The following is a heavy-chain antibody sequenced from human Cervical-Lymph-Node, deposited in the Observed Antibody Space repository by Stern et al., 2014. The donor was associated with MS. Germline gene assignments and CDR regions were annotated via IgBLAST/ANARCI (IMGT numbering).Heavy chain of an antibody. CDR1: GFSLTTSGKC. J-gene: IGHJ4*02. V-gene: IGHV2-70*11. Sequence: ESGPALVKPTQTLTLTCTFSGFSLTTSGKCVSWIRQPPGKALEWLVRIYWDDDKNYNTSLKTRLTISKDTSKNQVVLTMTNVDPVDTATYYCARTRVTLVRGVVRGSFFDYWGQGALVTVSS. CDR3: ARTRVTLVRGVVRGSFFDY. CDR2: IYWDDDK. D-gene: IGHD3-10*01.